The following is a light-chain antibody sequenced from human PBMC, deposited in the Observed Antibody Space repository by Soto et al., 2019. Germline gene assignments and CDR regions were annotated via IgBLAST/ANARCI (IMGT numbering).Light chain of an antibody. CDR3: QHYSNWPPIT. CDR1: HSVSTN. CDR2: GAS. J-gene: IGKJ5*01. V-gene: IGKV3-15*01. Sequence: ASLSVSPGESATLSCRASHSVSTNLAWYQQKPGQAPRLLIYGASTRVTGIPARFSGSGSGTEFSLTISSLQSGDFAVYYCQHYSNWPPITFGQVRRLAIK.